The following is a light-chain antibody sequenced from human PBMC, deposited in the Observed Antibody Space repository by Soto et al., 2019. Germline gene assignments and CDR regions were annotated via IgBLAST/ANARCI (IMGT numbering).Light chain of an antibody. J-gene: IGLJ2*01. CDR3: SSYTSSTTVA. CDR2: DVS. Sequence: QSALTQPASVYGSPGQSITISCTGTSSDIGAYNYVSWYQQHPGRAPKLMIYDVSNRPSGVSNRFSGSKSGNTASLTISGLQAEDEADYYCSSYTSSTTVAFGGGTKLTVL. CDR1: SSDIGAYNY. V-gene: IGLV2-14*03.